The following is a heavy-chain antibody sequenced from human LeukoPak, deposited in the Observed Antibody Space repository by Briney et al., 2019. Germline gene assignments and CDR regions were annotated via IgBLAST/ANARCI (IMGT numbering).Heavy chain of an antibody. D-gene: IGHD2-2*01. CDR3: AKDIVVVPAAMGGNAFDI. CDR1: GFTFSSYA. V-gene: IGHV3-23*01. CDR2: ISGSGGST. Sequence: PGGSLRLSCAASGFTFSSYAMSWVRQAPGKGLEWVSAISGSGGSTYYADSVKGRFTNSRDNSKNTLYLQMNSLRAEDTAVYYCAKDIVVVPAAMGGNAFDIWGQVTMVTVSS. J-gene: IGHJ3*02.